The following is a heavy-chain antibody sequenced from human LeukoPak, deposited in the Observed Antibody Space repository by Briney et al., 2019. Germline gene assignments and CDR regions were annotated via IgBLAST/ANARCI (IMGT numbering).Heavy chain of an antibody. Sequence: ASVKVSCEVSGYTLTELSMHWVRQAPGQGLEWMGKINPSGGSTNYAQKFQGRVTLTRDTSTSTVYMELSSLRSEDTAVYYCARSPYTYGSLFYLDNWGQGTLVTVSS. CDR3: ARSPYTYGSLFYLDN. CDR1: GYTLTELS. CDR2: INPSGGST. V-gene: IGHV1-46*01. J-gene: IGHJ4*02. D-gene: IGHD5-18*01.